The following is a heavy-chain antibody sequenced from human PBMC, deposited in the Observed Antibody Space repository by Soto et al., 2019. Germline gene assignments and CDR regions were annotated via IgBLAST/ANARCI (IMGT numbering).Heavy chain of an antibody. Sequence: EVQLVESGGGLIQPGGSLKLSCAASGLTVSAHYMSWVRQAPGKGLEWVSVIYNDGNTYYADSVKGRFAISRDASKNTLYLQMDSLRAEDTAVYYCVRPFPSGRNYGMDVWGQGTTVTVSS. CDR3: VRPFPSGRNYGMDV. V-gene: IGHV3-53*01. CDR2: IYNDGNT. D-gene: IGHD3-10*01. CDR1: GLTVSAHY. J-gene: IGHJ6*02.